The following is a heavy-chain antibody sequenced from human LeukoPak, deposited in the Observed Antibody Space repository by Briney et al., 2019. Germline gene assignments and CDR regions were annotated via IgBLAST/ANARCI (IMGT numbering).Heavy chain of an antibody. CDR1: GYSISSGYY. CDR2: IYYSGST. Sequence: SETLSLTCTVSGYSISSGYYWGWIRQPPGKGLEWIGSIYYSGSTYYNPSLKSRVTISVDTSKNQFSLKLSSVTAADTAVYYCARSRITMIVVVIDDAFDIWGQGTMVTVSS. J-gene: IGHJ3*02. CDR3: ARSRITMIVVVIDDAFDI. D-gene: IGHD3-22*01. V-gene: IGHV4-38-2*02.